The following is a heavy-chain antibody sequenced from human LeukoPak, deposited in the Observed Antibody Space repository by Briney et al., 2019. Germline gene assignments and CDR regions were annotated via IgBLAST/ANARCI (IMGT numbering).Heavy chain of an antibody. CDR3: ARESSSWTGANFDY. V-gene: IGHV1-2*06. D-gene: IGHD6-13*01. CDR2: INPNSGGT. Sequence: GASVKVSCKASGYTFTGYYMHWVRQAPGQGLEWMGRINPNSGGTNYAQKFQGRVTMTRDTFISTAYMELSRLRSDDTAVYYCARESSSWTGANFDYWGQGTLVTVSS. J-gene: IGHJ4*02. CDR1: GYTFTGYY.